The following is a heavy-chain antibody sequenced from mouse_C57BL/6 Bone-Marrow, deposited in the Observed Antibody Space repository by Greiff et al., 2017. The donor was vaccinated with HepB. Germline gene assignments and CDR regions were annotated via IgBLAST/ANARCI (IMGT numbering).Heavy chain of an antibody. D-gene: IGHD3-3*01. CDR1: GFTFSDYY. J-gene: IGHJ2*01. CDR3: ARGRWDNYFDY. CDR2: ISNGGGST. V-gene: IGHV5-12*01. Sequence: EVKVEESGGGLVQPGGSLKLSCAASGFTFSDYYMYWVRQTPEKRLEWVAYISNGGGSTYYPDTVKGRFTISRDNAKNTLYLQMSRLKSEDTAMYYCARGRWDNYFDYWGQGTTLTVSS.